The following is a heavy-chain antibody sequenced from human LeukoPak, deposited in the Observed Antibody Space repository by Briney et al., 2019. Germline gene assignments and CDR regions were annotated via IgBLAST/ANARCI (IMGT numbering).Heavy chain of an antibody. D-gene: IGHD5-18*01. V-gene: IGHV3-48*02. CDR2: VSDSSDV. CDR3: ARDGLHTAHFDY. J-gene: IGHJ4*02. Sequence: GGSLRLSCAASGFTFSTYTVNWVRQAPGKGLEWVSTVSDSSDVHYSDSVKGRFTISRDNARNSLYLQMNSLRDEDTAVYYCARDGLHTAHFDYWGQGTLVTVSS. CDR1: GFTFSTYT.